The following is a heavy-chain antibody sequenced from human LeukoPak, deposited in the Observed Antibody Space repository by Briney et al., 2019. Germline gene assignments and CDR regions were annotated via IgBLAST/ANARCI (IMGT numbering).Heavy chain of an antibody. Sequence: ASVKVSCKASGYTFTSYYMHWVRQAPGQGLEWMGIINPSGGSTSYAQKFRGRVTMTRDMSTSTVYMELSSLRSEDTAVYYCARDLEAESGGPRYYFDYWGQGTLVTVSS. V-gene: IGHV1-46*01. CDR1: GYTFTSYY. CDR3: ARDLEAESGGPRYYFDY. D-gene: IGHD2-15*01. J-gene: IGHJ4*02. CDR2: INPSGGST.